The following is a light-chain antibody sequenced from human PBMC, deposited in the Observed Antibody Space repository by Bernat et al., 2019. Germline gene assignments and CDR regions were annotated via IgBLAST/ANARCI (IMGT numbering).Light chain of an antibody. CDR2: EVS. J-gene: IGLJ1*01. Sequence: QSALTQPPSASGSSGQSVTISCTGTSSDVGGYNYVSWYQQHPDKAPKLIISEVSKRPSGVPDRFSGSKSGNTASLTVSGLQAEDEADYYCSSYAGSNNYVFGTGTKVTVL. CDR1: SSDVGGYNY. CDR3: SSYAGSNNYV. V-gene: IGLV2-8*01.